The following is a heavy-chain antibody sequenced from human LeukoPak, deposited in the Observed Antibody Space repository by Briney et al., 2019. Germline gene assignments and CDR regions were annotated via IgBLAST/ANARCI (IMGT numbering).Heavy chain of an antibody. D-gene: IGHD3-22*01. Sequence: SETLSLTCAVYGGSFSGYYWSWIRQPPGKGLEWIGEINHSGSTNYNPSLKSRVTISVDTSKNQFSLKLSSVTAADTAVYYCARLPAPGYYDSSGYYRGVAFDIWGQGTMVTVSS. CDR1: GGSFSGYY. V-gene: IGHV4-34*09. CDR3: ARLPAPGYYDSSGYYRGVAFDI. CDR2: INHSGST. J-gene: IGHJ3*02.